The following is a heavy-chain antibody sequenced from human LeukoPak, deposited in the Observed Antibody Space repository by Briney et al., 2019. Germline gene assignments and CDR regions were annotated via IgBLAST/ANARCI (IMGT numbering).Heavy chain of an antibody. J-gene: IGHJ5*02. V-gene: IGHV3-11*01. CDR2: ISRSGSTI. CDR3: ARVVYCSGGSCFLPDNWFDP. Sequence: GSLRLSCSASGFTFRYYYMSWIRQAPGEGLEWVSYISRSGSTIYYADSVKGRFTISRDNAKNSLYLQMNSLRAEDTAVYYCARVVYCSGGSCFLPDNWFDPWGQGTLVTVSS. D-gene: IGHD2-15*01. CDR1: GFTFRYYY.